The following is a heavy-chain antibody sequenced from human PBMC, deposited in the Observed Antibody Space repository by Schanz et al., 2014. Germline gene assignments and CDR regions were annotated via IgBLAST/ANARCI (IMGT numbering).Heavy chain of an antibody. D-gene: IGHD3-9*01. Sequence: VHLEESGGGVVQPGRSLRLSCAASGFTFHTYDMHWVRQAPGKGLEWVAQISHDGHRDFYADSVKGRFTVSRDNNWKTLSLQMNSLRAEDTAVYYCAKDHAGSDILTALGNWGQGTLVTVSS. J-gene: IGHJ4*02. V-gene: IGHV3-30-3*01. CDR1: GFTFHTYD. CDR3: AKDHAGSDILTALGN. CDR2: ISHDGHRD.